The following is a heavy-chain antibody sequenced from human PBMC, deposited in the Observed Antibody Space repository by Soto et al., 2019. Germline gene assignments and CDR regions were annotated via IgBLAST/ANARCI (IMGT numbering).Heavy chain of an antibody. V-gene: IGHV5-51*01. CDR1: GYSFTSYW. Sequence: GESLKISCKGSGYSFTSYWIGWVRQMPGKGLEWMGIIYPGDSDTRYSPSFQGQVTISADKSISTAYLQWSSLKASDTAMYYCARLSPATYPQLYYYDSSGYPDYWGQGTLVTVSS. CDR3: ARLSPATYPQLYYYDSSGYPDY. J-gene: IGHJ4*02. CDR2: IYPGDSDT. D-gene: IGHD3-22*01.